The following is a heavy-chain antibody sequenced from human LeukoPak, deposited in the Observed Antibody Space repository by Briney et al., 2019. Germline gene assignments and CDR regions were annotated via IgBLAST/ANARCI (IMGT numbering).Heavy chain of an antibody. CDR3: ARGVGTEEDGIRMIFGLNY. CDR1: GYTFTGYC. V-gene: IGHV1-2*02. CDR2: INPNSGGT. J-gene: IGHJ4*02. D-gene: IGHD3/OR15-3a*01. Sequence: ASVKVSCKASGYTFTGYCMHWVRQAPGQGLEWMGWINPNSGGTNYAQKFQGRVTMTRDTSISTAYMELSRLRSDDTAVYYCARGVGTEEDGIRMIFGLNYWGQGTLVTVSS.